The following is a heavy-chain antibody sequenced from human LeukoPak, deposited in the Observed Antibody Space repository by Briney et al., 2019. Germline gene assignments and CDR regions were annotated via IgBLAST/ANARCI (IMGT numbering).Heavy chain of an antibody. V-gene: IGHV3-74*01. Sequence: SGGSLRLSCVASGFTLSNYWMHWLRQVPGKGLMWVARIPNDGSDTGYADSVKGRFTISRDDAKNTLFLQMNSLRAEDTAVYYCARSSYSSSSSVWGQGTMVTVSS. D-gene: IGHD6-6*01. CDR3: ARSSYSSSSSV. CDR1: GFTLSNYW. CDR2: IPNDGSDT. J-gene: IGHJ3*01.